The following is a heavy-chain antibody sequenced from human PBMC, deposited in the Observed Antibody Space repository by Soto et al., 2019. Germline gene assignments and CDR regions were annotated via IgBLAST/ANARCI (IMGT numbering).Heavy chain of an antibody. CDR3: AREPQYYDFWSGYPTHSGFDY. Sequence: GGSLRLSCAASGFTFSSYAMHWVRQAPGKGLEWVAVISYDGSNKYYADSVKGRFTISRDNSKNTLYLQMNSLRAEDTAVYYCAREPQYYDFWSGYPTHSGFDYWGQGTLVTVSS. CDR2: ISYDGSNK. J-gene: IGHJ4*02. D-gene: IGHD3-3*01. CDR1: GFTFSSYA. V-gene: IGHV3-30-3*01.